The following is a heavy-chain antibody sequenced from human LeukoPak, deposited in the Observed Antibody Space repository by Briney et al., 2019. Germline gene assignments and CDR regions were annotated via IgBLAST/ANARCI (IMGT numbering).Heavy chain of an antibody. CDR3: ARTPTYYYDSSGYYPKSYYFDY. V-gene: IGHV3-13*01. Sequence: PGGSLRLSCAASGFTFSSYDMHWVRQATGKGLEGVSAIGTAGDTYYPGSVKGRFTISRDNAKNSLYLQMNSLRAEDTALYHCARTPTYYYDSSGYYPKSYYFDYWGQGTLVTVSS. J-gene: IGHJ4*02. CDR2: IGTAGDT. CDR1: GFTFSSYD. D-gene: IGHD3-22*01.